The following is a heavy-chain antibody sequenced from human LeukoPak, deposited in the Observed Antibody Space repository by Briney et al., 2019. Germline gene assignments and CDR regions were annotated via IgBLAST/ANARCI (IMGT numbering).Heavy chain of an antibody. CDR2: INPDSGGT. CDR1: GYTFTGYY. CDR3: ARTYYGSGSYYY. J-gene: IGHJ4*02. D-gene: IGHD3-10*01. V-gene: IGHV1-2*02. Sequence: GASVKVSCEASGYTFTGYYMHWVRQAPGQGLEWMGWINPDSGGTNYAQKFQGRVTMTRDTSISTAYMELSRLRSDDTAVYYCARTYYGSGSYYYWGQGTLVTVSS.